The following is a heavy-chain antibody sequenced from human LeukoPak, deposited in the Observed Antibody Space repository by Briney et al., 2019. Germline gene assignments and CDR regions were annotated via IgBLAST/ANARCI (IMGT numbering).Heavy chain of an antibody. Sequence: SEALSLTCTVYGGSFNRYFYSWIRQPPGKGLEWIGEINHSGIFDYNPSLKSRVTISVDTSKKQFSLTLTSVTAADTSVYYCAGQTGPTFDVWGQGTMVTVSS. J-gene: IGHJ3*01. CDR1: GGSFNRYF. V-gene: IGHV4-34*01. CDR3: AGQTGPTFDV. CDR2: INHSGIF. D-gene: IGHD3-9*01.